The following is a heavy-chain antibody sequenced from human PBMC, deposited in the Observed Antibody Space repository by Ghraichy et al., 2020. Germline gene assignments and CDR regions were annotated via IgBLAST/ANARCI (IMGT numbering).Heavy chain of an antibody. CDR2: ISGSGGST. CDR3: ATYSSSSVGYFDY. Sequence: GESLNISCAASGFTFSSYAMSWVRQAPGKGLEWVSAISGSGGSTYYADSVKGRFTISRDNSKNTLYLQMNSLRAEDTAVYYCATYSSSSVGYFDYWGQGTLVTVSS. CDR1: GFTFSSYA. V-gene: IGHV3-23*01. D-gene: IGHD6-6*01. J-gene: IGHJ4*02.